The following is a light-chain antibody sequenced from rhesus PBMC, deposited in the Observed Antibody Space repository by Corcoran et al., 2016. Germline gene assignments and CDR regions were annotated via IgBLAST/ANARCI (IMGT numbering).Light chain of an antibody. CDR3: QQGYNTPFT. Sequence: DIQMTQSPSSLSASVGDKVTITCRASQGISSWLACYQQKPGKAPKLLIYAASSLQSGVPSRFSGRCTGTDYTLTISSLQPEDFATYYCQQGYNTPFTFGPGTKLDIK. J-gene: IGKJ3*01. CDR2: AAS. CDR1: QGISSW. V-gene: IGKV1-18*01.